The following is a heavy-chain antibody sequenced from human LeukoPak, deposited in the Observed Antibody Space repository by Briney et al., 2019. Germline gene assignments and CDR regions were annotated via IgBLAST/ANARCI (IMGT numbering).Heavy chain of an antibody. CDR3: ASSPQWYYYDSSGYHFDY. CDR2: INSDGSST. V-gene: IGHV3-74*01. D-gene: IGHD3-22*01. CDR1: GFTISSYW. J-gene: IGHJ4*02. Sequence: PGGSPRLSCAASGFTISSYWMHWVRQAPGKGLGWVSRINSDGSSTSYADSVKGRFTISRDNAKNTLYLQMNSLRAEDTAVYYCASSPQWYYYDSSGYHFDYWGQGTLVTVSS.